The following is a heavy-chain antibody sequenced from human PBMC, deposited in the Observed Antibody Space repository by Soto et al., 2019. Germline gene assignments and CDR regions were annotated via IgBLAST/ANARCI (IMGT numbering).Heavy chain of an antibody. CDR3: ARMGDGPYYCYGMDV. D-gene: IGHD3-16*01. CDR1: GYNFTSYG. J-gene: IGHJ6*02. CDR2: INGYNGNT. Sequence: QVQLVQSGAEVKKPGASVKVSCKASGYNFTSYGITWVRQAPGQGLEWLGWINGYNGNTNYAQKLQGRVTMTTDTSTSTAYMELRSLRSDDTAVYYCARMGDGPYYCYGMDVWGQGTTVTVSS. V-gene: IGHV1-18*01.